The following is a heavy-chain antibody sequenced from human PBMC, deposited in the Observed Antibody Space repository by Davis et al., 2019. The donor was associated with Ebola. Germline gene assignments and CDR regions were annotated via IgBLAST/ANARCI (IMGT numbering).Heavy chain of an antibody. V-gene: IGHV4-34*01. CDR1: GGSFSGYY. J-gene: IGHJ4*02. CDR2: INHSGST. D-gene: IGHD6-6*01. CDR3: VRSVPPVSSTSTSGDYLDY. Sequence: MPGGSLRLSCAVYGGSFSGYYWSWIRQPPGKGLEWIGEINHSGSTNYNPSLKSRVTMSVDSSRNQISLKLTSVTAADTAIYYCVRSVPPVSSTSTSGDYLDYWGQGTQVTVSS.